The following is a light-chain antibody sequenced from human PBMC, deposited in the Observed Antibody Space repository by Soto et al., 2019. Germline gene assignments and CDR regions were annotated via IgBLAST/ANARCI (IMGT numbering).Light chain of an antibody. V-gene: IGLV2-14*01. CDR2: EVS. CDR1: SSDVGRYNY. Sequence: QSALTQPASVSGSPGQSLTISCTGTSSDVGRYNYVSWYQQHPGKAPKLMIYEVSNRPSGVSNRFSGSKSGNTASLTISGLQAEDEADYYCSSYTSSSTLVVFGGGTKLTVL. J-gene: IGLJ2*01. CDR3: SSYTSSSTLVV.